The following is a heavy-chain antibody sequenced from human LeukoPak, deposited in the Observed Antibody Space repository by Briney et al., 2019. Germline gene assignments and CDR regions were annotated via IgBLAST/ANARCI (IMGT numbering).Heavy chain of an antibody. J-gene: IGHJ5*02. D-gene: IGHD5-24*01. V-gene: IGHV4-39*02. CDR1: VGSISSSSYY. Sequence: SETLSLTCTVSVGSISSSSYYWGWIRQPPGKGLEWIGSIHYTGNTYHNPSLDSRFTVSVDTSKNQFSLNLISVTAADTAVYYCAREGRWLQHPGGQGTLVTVS. CDR3: AREGRWLQHP. CDR2: IHYTGNT.